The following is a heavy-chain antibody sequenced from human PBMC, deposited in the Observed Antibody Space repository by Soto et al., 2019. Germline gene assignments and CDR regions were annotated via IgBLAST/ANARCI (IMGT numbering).Heavy chain of an antibody. CDR3: ARGGFIFNYFDC. CDR1: GFSVSNYW. J-gene: IGHJ4*02. D-gene: IGHD3-3*02. Sequence: GGSLRLSCAASGFSVSNYWMSWVRQAPGKGLEWAAYIKGDGSEKYHVDSVKGRFTIFRDNAKKSLYLEMNSLRVEDTAVYYCARGGFIFNYFDCWGRRTLFTVSS. V-gene: IGHV3-7*01. CDR2: IKGDGSEK.